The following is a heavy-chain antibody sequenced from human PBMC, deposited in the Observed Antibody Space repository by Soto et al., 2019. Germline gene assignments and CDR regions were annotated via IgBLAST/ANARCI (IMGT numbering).Heavy chain of an antibody. V-gene: IGHV1-18*01. Sequence: QVPLVQSGAEVKKPGASVKVSCKASGYTFTSYGISWVRQAPGQGLEWMGWISAYNGNTNYAQKVQGRVTMTTDTSTSTAYMELRSLRSDDTAVYYCARDSTSYSSGPRDYFDYWGQGTLVTVSS. CDR2: ISAYNGNT. J-gene: IGHJ4*02. CDR1: GYTFTSYG. D-gene: IGHD6-19*01. CDR3: ARDSTSYSSGPRDYFDY.